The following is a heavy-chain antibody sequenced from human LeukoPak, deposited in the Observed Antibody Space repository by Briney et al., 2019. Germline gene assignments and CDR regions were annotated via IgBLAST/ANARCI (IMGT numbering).Heavy chain of an antibody. CDR2: ISYDGTNK. CDR3: AKDHPFDY. CDR1: GFTFSSYG. V-gene: IGHV3-30*18. J-gene: IGHJ4*02. Sequence: GRSLRLSCAASGFTFSSYGMHWVRQAPGKGLEWVAVISYDGTNKYYADSVKGRFTISRDNSKNTLYLQMNSLRAEDTVVYYCAKDHPFDYWGQGTLVTVSS.